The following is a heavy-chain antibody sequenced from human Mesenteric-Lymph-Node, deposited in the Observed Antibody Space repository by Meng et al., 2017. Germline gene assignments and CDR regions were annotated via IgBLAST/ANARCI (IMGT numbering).Heavy chain of an antibody. V-gene: IGHV1-18*01. CDR2: ISTYKGNT. CDR1: AGTFSSYA. Sequence: ASVKVSCKASAGTFSSYAISWVRQAPGQGREGGGWISTYKGNTNYAQKLQGRVTMTTDTSTNTAYMDRRSLRTDDTAVYYRGRGGYCTGGSCYSGRCFQHWGQGTRVTVSS. J-gene: IGHJ1*01. CDR3: GRGGYCTGGSCYSGRCFQH. D-gene: IGHD2-15*01.